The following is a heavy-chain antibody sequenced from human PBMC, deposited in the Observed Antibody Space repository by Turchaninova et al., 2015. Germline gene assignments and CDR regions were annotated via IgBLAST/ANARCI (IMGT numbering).Heavy chain of an antibody. Sequence: QVQLQESGPRLVKPSETRALTGAVSGSSISSCYYWGWSRQPPGEGLELVWSMYHSGTTYYKPSLKSRVTISLDTSKNQFSLKLNSVTAADTAVYYCARLAGDLDAFDMWGQGTVVTVSS. V-gene: IGHV4-38-2*01. D-gene: IGHD6-19*01. CDR2: MYHSGTT. CDR3: ARLAGDLDAFDM. J-gene: IGHJ3*02. CDR1: GSSISSCYY.